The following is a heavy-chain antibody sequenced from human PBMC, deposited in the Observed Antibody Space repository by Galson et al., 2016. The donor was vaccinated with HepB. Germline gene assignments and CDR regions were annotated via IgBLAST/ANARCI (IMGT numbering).Heavy chain of an antibody. CDR2: IWYDGSNT. V-gene: IGHV3-33*01. CDR3: ARDLHLAWYFDL. Sequence: SLRLSCAASGFTFSHYGMHWVRQLPGKGPEWVAAIWYDGSNTHYADSVKGRFTISRDNSKNTLYRQMNTLRAEDTALYYCARDLHLAWYFDLWGRSTWVTVSS. CDR1: GFTFSHYG. J-gene: IGHJ2*01.